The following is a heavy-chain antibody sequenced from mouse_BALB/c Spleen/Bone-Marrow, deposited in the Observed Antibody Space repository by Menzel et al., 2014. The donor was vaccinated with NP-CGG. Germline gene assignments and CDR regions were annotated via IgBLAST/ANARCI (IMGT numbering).Heavy chain of an antibody. J-gene: IGHJ1*01. CDR3: ARVYGWYFDV. CDR1: GFTFSSYG. Sequence: EVKVVESGGGLVQTGGSLKLSCVASGFTFSSYGMSWVRQTPDKRLELVATINNNGGSTYYPDSVKGQFTISRDNAKNTLYLQMSSLKSEDTAMYYCARVYGWYFDVWGAGTTVTVSS. D-gene: IGHD1-1*01. CDR2: INNNGGST. V-gene: IGHV5-6-3*01.